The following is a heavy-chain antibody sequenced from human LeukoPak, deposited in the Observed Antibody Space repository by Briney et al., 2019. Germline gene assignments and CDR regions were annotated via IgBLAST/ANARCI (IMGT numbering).Heavy chain of an antibody. CDR1: GFTFSSYD. J-gene: IGHJ4*02. D-gene: IGHD3-3*01. Sequence: PGGSLRLSCAASGFTFSSYDMSWVRQAPGKGLEWVSAISGSGGSTYYADSVKGRFTISRDNSKNTLYLQMNSLRAEDTAVYYCAKDTGAPITIFDYWGQGTLVTVSS. CDR2: ISGSGGST. CDR3: AKDTGAPITIFDY. V-gene: IGHV3-23*01.